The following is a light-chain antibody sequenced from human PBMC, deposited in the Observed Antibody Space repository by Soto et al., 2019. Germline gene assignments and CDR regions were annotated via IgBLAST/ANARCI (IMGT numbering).Light chain of an antibody. CDR1: QSISGW. Sequence: DVQMTQSPSTLSASVGDRVTITCRASQSISGWLAWFQQRPGKAPKLLIYAVSSLHSGVSSRFSGSGSGTDFTLSINSLQREDFATYYCHQTYSAPPLFGQGTKVDIK. J-gene: IGKJ1*01. CDR3: HQTYSAPPL. V-gene: IGKV1-39*01. CDR2: AVS.